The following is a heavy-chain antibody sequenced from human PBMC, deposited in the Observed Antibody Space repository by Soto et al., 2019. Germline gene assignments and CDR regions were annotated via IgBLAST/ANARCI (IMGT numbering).Heavy chain of an antibody. D-gene: IGHD5-18*01. V-gene: IGHV4-4*02. CDR3: ARVLSYGLGYYYSMDV. CDR2: IFYSGST. Sequence: PSETLSLTCAVSGGYISSSNWWSWVRQPPGKGLEWIGEIFYSGSTYYNPSLKSRVTISVDTSKNQFYLKLSSVTAADTAVYYCARVLSYGLGYYYSMDVWGQGTTVTVSS. J-gene: IGHJ6*02. CDR1: GGYISSSNW.